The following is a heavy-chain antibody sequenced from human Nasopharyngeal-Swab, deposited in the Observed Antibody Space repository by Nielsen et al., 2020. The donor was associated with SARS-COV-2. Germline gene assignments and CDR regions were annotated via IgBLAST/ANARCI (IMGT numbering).Heavy chain of an antibody. CDR1: GFTFSSYS. Sequence: GESLKISCAASGFTFSSYSMNWVRQAPGKGLEWVSYISSSSSTIYYADSVKGRFTISRDNAKNSLYLQMNSLRAEDTAVYYCARVVYGYNYPVDYWGQGTLVTVSS. CDR3: ARVVYGYNYPVDY. J-gene: IGHJ4*02. D-gene: IGHD5-24*01. V-gene: IGHV3-48*04. CDR2: ISSSSSTI.